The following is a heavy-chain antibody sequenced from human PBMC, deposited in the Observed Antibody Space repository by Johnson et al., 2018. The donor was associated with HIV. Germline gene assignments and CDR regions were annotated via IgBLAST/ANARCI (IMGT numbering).Heavy chain of an antibody. J-gene: IGHJ3*02. CDR2: ISYDGSNK. V-gene: IGHV3-30*03. CDR3: AREGFVVLPAAMRLFAFDI. D-gene: IGHD2-2*01. Sequence: QVQLVESGGGVVQPGRSLRLSCAASGFTFSSYGMHWVRQAPGKGLEWVAVISYDGSNKYSADSVKGRFTISRDNAKNSLYLQMNSLRAEDTAVYYCAREGFVVLPAAMRLFAFDIWGQGTMVTVSS. CDR1: GFTFSSYG.